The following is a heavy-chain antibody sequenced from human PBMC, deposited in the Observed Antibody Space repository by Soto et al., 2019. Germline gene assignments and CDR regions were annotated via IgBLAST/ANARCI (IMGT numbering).Heavy chain of an antibody. D-gene: IGHD6-6*01. J-gene: IGHJ4*02. CDR3: ARHSYEYSSSAEFDS. V-gene: IGHV5-51*01. Sequence: GESPKIVCNSTVFRFRNSWLAWERDMTMGGLEGMGIVYPGDSDTRYSPSFEGQVTMSADKSINTAYLQWSSLKASDSALYYCARHSYEYSSSAEFDSWGQGTL. CDR1: VFRFRNSW. CDR2: VYPGDSDT.